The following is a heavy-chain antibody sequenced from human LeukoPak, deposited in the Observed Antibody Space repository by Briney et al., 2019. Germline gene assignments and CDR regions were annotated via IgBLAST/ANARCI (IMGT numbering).Heavy chain of an antibody. J-gene: IGHJ4*02. CDR3: ARESHETREDY. CDR1: GYTFTSYG. V-gene: IGHV1-18*01. CDR2: ISANNSDT. D-gene: IGHD1-1*01. Sequence: ASVTVSCKASGYTFTSYGISWVRQAPGQGLEWMGWISANNSDTDYPPKLQDRVTMTTDTYTSTAYMELRSLRSDDTAMYYCARESHETREDYWGQGTQVTVSS.